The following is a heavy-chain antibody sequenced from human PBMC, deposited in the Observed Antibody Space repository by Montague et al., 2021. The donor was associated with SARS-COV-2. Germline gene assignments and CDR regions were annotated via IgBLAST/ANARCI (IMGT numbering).Heavy chain of an antibody. V-gene: IGHV2-5*02. CDR3: AHRLPAVAAFDY. CDR2: IYWDDDK. D-gene: IGHD6-6*01. J-gene: IGHJ4*02. CDR1: GFSLSTRTVG. Sequence: PELVKPTQTLTLTCTFSGFSLSTRTVGVGWIRQPPGKALEWLALIYWDDDKRYSPSLKSRLTITKVTSKNQVVLTMTNMDPVDTATYYCAHRLPAVAAFDYWGQGTLFTASS.